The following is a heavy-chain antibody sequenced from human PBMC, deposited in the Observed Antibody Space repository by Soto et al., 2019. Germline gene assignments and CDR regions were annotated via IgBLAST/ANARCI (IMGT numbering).Heavy chain of an antibody. CDR3: ARGGRDGYNWFDY. Sequence: EVQLVESGGGLVKPGGSLRLSCAASGFTFSSYSMNWVRQAPGKGLEWVSSISSSSSYIYYADSVKGRFTISRDNAKNSLYLQMNSLRAEDTAVYYCARGGRDGYNWFDYWGQGTLVTVSS. CDR2: ISSSSSYI. V-gene: IGHV3-21*01. D-gene: IGHD5-12*01. J-gene: IGHJ4*02. CDR1: GFTFSSYS.